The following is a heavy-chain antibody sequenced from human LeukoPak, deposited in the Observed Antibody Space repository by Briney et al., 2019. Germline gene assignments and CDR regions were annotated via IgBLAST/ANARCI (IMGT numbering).Heavy chain of an antibody. D-gene: IGHD3/OR15-3a*01. CDR3: ARHARGTGYFDY. CDR2: IYYSGST. V-gene: IGHV4-59*08. J-gene: IGHJ4*02. Sequence: SETLSLTCTVSGGSISSYYWSWIRQPPGKGLGWIGYIYYSGSTNYNPSLKSRVTISVDTSKNQFSLNLSSVTAADTAVYYCARHARGTGYFDYWGQGTLVTVSS. CDR1: GGSISSYY.